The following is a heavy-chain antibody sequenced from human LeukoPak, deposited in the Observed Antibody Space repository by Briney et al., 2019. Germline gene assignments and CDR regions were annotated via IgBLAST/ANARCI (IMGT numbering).Heavy chain of an antibody. Sequence: PSETLSLTSAVYGGSFSGYYWSWIRQPPGKGLEWIGEINHSGSTNYNPSLKSRVTISVDTSKNQFSLKLSSVTAADTAVYYCARVRRRYTEYFQHWGQGTLVTVSS. CDR3: ARVRRRYTEYFQH. V-gene: IGHV4-34*01. CDR1: GGSFSGYY. CDR2: INHSGST. D-gene: IGHD1-1*01. J-gene: IGHJ1*01.